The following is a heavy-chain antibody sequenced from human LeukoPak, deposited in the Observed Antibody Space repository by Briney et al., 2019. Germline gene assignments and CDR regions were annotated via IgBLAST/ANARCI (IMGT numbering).Heavy chain of an antibody. J-gene: IGHJ4*02. CDR1: GGSFSGYY. CDR2: INHSGST. D-gene: IGHD3-16*02. V-gene: IGHV4-34*01. Sequence: SETLSLTCAVYGGSFSGYYWSWIRQPRGKGLEWIGEINHSGSTNYNPSLKSRVTISVDTSKNQFSLKLSSVTAADTAVYYCARGYDYVWGSYRFYFDYWGQGTLVTVSS. CDR3: ARGYDYVWGSYRFYFDY.